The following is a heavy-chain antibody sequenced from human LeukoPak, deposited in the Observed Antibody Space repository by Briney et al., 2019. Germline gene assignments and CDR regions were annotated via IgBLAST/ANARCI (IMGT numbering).Heavy chain of an antibody. CDR1: GFTFSSYS. D-gene: IGHD3-22*01. Sequence: GGSLRLSCAASGFTFSSYSMNWVRQAPGKGLEWVSSISSSSSYIYYADSVKGRFTISRDNAKNSLYLQMNSLRAEDTAVYYCATLHYYYDSSGSYYFDYWGQGTLVTVSS. CDR2: ISSSSSYI. V-gene: IGHV3-21*01. CDR3: ATLHYYYDSSGSYYFDY. J-gene: IGHJ4*02.